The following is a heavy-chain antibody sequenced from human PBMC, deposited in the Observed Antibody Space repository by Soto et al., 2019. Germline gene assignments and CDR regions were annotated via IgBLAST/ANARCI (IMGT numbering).Heavy chain of an antibody. CDR1: GFTFSSYA. D-gene: IGHD6-6*01. V-gene: IGHV3-23*01. CDR3: AKDSIAARRFSSGFDP. Sequence: GGSLRLSCAASGFTFSSYAMSWVRQAPGKGLEWVSAISGSGGSTYYEDSVKGRFTISRDNSKNTLNLQMNRLRAEDTAVYYCAKDSIAARRFSSGFDPWGQGTLVTVSS. J-gene: IGHJ5*02. CDR2: ISGSGGST.